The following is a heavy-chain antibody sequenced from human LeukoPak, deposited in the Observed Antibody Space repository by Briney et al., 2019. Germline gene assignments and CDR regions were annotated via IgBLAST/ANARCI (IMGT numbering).Heavy chain of an antibody. Sequence: ESGPPRVNPTQTLTLTCTFSGFSLTTSGVGVGWIRQPPGKALECLALIYWDDDKRYSPSLKSRLTITKDTSKNQVVLTMTNMDPVDTATYYCAHRLGPRGSSWSSAYFDYWGQGTLVTVSS. J-gene: IGHJ4*02. CDR2: IYWDDDK. D-gene: IGHD6-13*01. CDR3: AHRLGPRGSSWSSAYFDY. V-gene: IGHV2-5*02. CDR1: GFSLTTSGVG.